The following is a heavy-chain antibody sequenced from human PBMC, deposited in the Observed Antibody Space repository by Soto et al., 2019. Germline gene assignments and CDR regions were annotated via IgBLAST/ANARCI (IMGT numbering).Heavy chain of an antibody. Sequence: TFSSTAMRWVRQAPGKGLEWVSAISGSGGSTYYADSVKGRFTISRDNSKNTLYLQMNSLRAEDTAVYYCAKLGSYYDFWSGYRPYYFDYWGQGTLVTVSS. D-gene: IGHD3-3*01. CDR3: AKLGSYYDFWSGYRPYYFDY. CDR1: TFSSTA. J-gene: IGHJ4*02. CDR2: ISGSGGST. V-gene: IGHV3-23*01.